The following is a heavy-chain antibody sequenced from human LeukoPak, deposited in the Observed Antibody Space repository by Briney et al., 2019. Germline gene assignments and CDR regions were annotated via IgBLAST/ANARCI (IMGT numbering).Heavy chain of an antibody. Sequence: GRSLRLSCAASGFTFSSYAMHWVRQAPGKGLEWVSAISGSGGSTYYADSVKGRFTISRDNSKNALYLQMNSLRAEDTAVYYCAKSHGLTYYYYYMDVWGKGTTVTVSS. J-gene: IGHJ6*03. CDR3: AKSHGLTYYYYYMDV. CDR2: ISGSGGST. CDR1: GFTFSSYA. V-gene: IGHV3-23*01.